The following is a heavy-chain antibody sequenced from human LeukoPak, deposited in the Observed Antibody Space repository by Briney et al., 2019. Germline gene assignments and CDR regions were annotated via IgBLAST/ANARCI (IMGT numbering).Heavy chain of an antibody. D-gene: IGHD3-22*01. V-gene: IGHV1-8*02. CDR1: GYTFTSYG. CDR2: MNPNSGNT. CDR3: ASALSIDSSGYYEY. Sequence: ASVKVSCKASGYTFTSYGISWVRQAPGQGLEWMGWMNPNSGNTGYAQKFQGRVTMTRNTSISTAYMELSSLRSEDTAVYYCASALSIDSSGYYEYWGQGTLVTVSS. J-gene: IGHJ4*02.